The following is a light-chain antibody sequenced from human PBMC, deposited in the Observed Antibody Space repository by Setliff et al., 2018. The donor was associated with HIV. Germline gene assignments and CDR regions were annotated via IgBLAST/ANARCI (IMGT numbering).Light chain of an antibody. J-gene: IGLJ1*01. V-gene: IGLV8-61*01. Sequence: QTVVTQEASFSVSPVGTVTLTSGLNSGSVSTTYYPSWYQQTPGQAPRTLFYNTNIRSSGVPDRFSGSIVGNNAALTITGAQADDDSDYYCVLYICSGNYVFGTWTKVTVL. CDR2: NTN. CDR1: SGSVSTTYY. CDR3: VLYICSGNYV.